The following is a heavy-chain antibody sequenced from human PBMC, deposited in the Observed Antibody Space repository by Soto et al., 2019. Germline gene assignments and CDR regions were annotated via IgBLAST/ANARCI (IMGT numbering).Heavy chain of an antibody. CDR3: ARQLERNWFDP. V-gene: IGHV5-51*01. CDR2: IYPGDSDT. D-gene: IGHD1-1*01. Sequence: GESLTISCKGSGYSFTSYWIGWVRQLPGKGLEWMGIIYPGDSDTRYSPSFQGQVTISADKSISTAYLQWSSLKASDTAMYYCARQLERNWFDPWGQGTLVTVSS. J-gene: IGHJ5*02. CDR1: GYSFTSYW.